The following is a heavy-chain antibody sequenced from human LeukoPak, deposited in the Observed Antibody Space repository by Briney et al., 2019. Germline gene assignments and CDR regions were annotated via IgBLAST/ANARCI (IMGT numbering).Heavy chain of an antibody. CDR3: ASLQDSSGYPYYLDY. J-gene: IGHJ4*02. V-gene: IGHV4-39*01. CDR1: GGSISSSSYY. Sequence: SETLSLTCTVSGGSISSSSYYWGWIRQPPGKGLEWIGSIYYSGSTYYNPSLKSRVTISVDTSKNQFSLKLSFVTAADTAVYYCASLQDSSGYPYYLDYWGQGTLVTVSS. CDR2: IYYSGST. D-gene: IGHD3-22*01.